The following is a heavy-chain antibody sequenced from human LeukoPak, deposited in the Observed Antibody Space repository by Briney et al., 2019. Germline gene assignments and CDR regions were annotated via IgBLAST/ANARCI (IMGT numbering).Heavy chain of an antibody. CDR2: IYSGGST. CDR3: ARGLGYCSGGSCYSGGY. CDR1: GFTISSNY. J-gene: IGHJ4*02. D-gene: IGHD2-15*01. Sequence: GGSLRLSCAASGFTISSNYMSWVRQAPGKGLEWVSVIYSGGSTYYADSVKGRFTISRDNSKNTLYLQMNSLRAEDTAVYYSARGLGYCSGGSCYSGGYWGQGTLVTVSS. V-gene: IGHV3-66*02.